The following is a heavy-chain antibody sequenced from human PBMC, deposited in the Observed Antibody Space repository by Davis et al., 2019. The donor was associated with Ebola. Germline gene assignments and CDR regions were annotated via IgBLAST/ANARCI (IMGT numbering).Heavy chain of an antibody. Sequence: GESLKISCAASGFTFSDYYMSWIRQAPGKGLEWVSYISSSSSYTNYADSVKGRFTISRDNAKNSLYLQMNSLRAEDTAVYYCARELVPVYGMDVWGQGTTVTVSS. CDR1: GFTFSDYY. V-gene: IGHV3-11*06. CDR3: ARELVPVYGMDV. J-gene: IGHJ6*02. D-gene: IGHD2-2*01. CDR2: ISSSSSYT.